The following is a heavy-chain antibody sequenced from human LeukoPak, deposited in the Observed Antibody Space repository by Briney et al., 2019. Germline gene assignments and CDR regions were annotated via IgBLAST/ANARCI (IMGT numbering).Heavy chain of an antibody. D-gene: IGHD3-22*01. CDR3: AKGNYHDSSGYLYYFDY. CDR1: GFTFSSYA. CDR2: ISGSGGST. V-gene: IGHV3-23*01. J-gene: IGHJ4*02. Sequence: GGSLRLSCAASGFTFSSYAMSWVRQAPGKGLEWVSAISGSGGSTYYADSMKGRFTISRGNSKNTLYLQMNSLRAEDTAVYYCAKGNYHDSSGYLYYFDYWGQGTLVTVSS.